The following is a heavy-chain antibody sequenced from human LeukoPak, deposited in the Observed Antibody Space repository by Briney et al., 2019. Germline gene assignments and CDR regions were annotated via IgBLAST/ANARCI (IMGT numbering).Heavy chain of an antibody. CDR1: GGTFSSYA. Sequence: ASVKVSCKASGGTFSSYAISWVRQAPGQGLEWMGWINPNSGGTNYTQKFQGRVTMTRDTSISTAYMELSRLRSDDTAVYYCAVFPGIVGATPLRNDAFDIWGQGTMVTVSS. D-gene: IGHD1-26*01. V-gene: IGHV1-2*02. CDR2: INPNSGGT. CDR3: AVFPGIVGATPLRNDAFDI. J-gene: IGHJ3*02.